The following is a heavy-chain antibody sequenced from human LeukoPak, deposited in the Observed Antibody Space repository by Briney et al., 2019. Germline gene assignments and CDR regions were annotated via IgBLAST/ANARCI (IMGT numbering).Heavy chain of an antibody. CDR1: GFTFSSYG. D-gene: IGHD3-10*01. Sequence: PGGSLRLSCAASGFTFSSYGMHWVRQAPGKGLEWVAVISYDGSNKYYADSVKGRFTTSRDNSKNTLYLQMNSLRAEDTAVYYCAKDQGYYGSGSYKEYFQHWGQGTLVTVSS. V-gene: IGHV3-30*18. J-gene: IGHJ1*01. CDR3: AKDQGYYGSGSYKEYFQH. CDR2: ISYDGSNK.